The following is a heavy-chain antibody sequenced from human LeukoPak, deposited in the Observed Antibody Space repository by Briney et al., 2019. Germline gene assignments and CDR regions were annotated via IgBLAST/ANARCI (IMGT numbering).Heavy chain of an antibody. CDR1: GGSFSGYY. V-gene: IGHV4-34*01. CDR2: INHSGST. CDR3: AREGIAARQFDP. Sequence: SETLSLPCAVYGGSFSGYYWSWIRQPPGEGLEWIGEINHSGSTNYNPSLKSRVTISVDTSKNQFSLKLSSVTAADTAVYYCAREGIAARQFDPWGQGTLVTVSS. D-gene: IGHD6-6*01. J-gene: IGHJ5*02.